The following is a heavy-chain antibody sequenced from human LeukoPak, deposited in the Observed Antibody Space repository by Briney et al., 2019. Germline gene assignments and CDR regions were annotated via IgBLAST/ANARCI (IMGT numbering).Heavy chain of an antibody. D-gene: IGHD3-22*01. CDR2: ISSSGGST. CDR3: AKDRLPLSSAYYYLPFDY. CDR1: GFTFSSYA. J-gene: IGHJ4*02. V-gene: IGHV3-23*01. Sequence: PGGSLRLSCAASGFTFSSYAMHWVRQAPGKGLEWVSGISSSGGSTYYADSVKGRFTISRDNSKNTLYLQMNSLRAEDTAVYYCAKDRLPLSSAYYYLPFDYWGQGTLVTVSS.